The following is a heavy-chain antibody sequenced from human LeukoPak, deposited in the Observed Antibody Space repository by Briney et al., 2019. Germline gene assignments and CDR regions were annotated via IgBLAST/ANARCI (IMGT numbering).Heavy chain of an antibody. CDR1: GFALDTVGVG. Sequence: SGPTLVKPTHTLTLTCTFSGFALDTVGVGVRWIRQPPGKALEWLALIYWDDDERSSPSLKGRLTITKDTSKSQVVLTLTNMEPVDTATYYCAHTGGYVDYYFDYWGQGTLVTVSS. CDR3: AHTGGYVDYYFDY. D-gene: IGHD4-17*01. V-gene: IGHV2-5*02. CDR2: IYWDDDE. J-gene: IGHJ4*02.